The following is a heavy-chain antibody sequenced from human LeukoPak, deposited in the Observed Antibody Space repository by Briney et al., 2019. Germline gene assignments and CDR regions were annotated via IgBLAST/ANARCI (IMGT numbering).Heavy chain of an antibody. CDR2: IYYSGST. J-gene: IGHJ4*02. CDR3: ARDLTTIGSFDY. V-gene: IGHV4-31*03. CDR1: GVSISSVGYY. D-gene: IGHD4/OR15-4a*01. Sequence: SDTLSLTCTVSGVSISSVGYYWSWIRQHPGKGLEWIGYIYYSGSTYYNPSLKSRVTISVDTSKNQFSLKLSSVTAADTAVYYCARDLTTIGSFDYWGQGTLVTVSS.